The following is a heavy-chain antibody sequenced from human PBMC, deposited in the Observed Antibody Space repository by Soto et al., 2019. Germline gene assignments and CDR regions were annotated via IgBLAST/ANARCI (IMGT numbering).Heavy chain of an antibody. J-gene: IGHJ4*02. D-gene: IGHD2-21*02. Sequence: EVQLVESGGGLIQPGGSLRLSCAASGFSVSSNYMSWVRQAPGKGLEWVSIIYSGGTTYYADFVKGRFTISGDKSKNTLYLQMDSLRAEDTAVYYCARGCSGDCNFDYCGQGTLVTVSS. CDR2: IYSGGTT. CDR1: GFSVSSNY. CDR3: ARGCSGDCNFDY. V-gene: IGHV3-53*01.